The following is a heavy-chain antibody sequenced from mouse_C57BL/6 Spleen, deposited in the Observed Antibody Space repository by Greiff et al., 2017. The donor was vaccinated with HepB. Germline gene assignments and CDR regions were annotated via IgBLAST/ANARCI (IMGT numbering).Heavy chain of an antibody. CDR2: ISYDGSN. J-gene: IGHJ2*01. CDR3: ASHPEDY. CDR1: GYSITSGYY. Sequence: DVQLQESGPGLVKPSQSLSLTCSVTGYSITSGYYWNWIRQFPGNKLEWMGYISYDGSNNYNPSLKNRISITRDTSKNQFFLKLNSVTTEDTATYYCASHPEDYWGQGTTLTVSS. V-gene: IGHV3-6*01.